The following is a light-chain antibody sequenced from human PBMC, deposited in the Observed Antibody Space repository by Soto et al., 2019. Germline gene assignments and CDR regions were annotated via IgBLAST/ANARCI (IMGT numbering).Light chain of an antibody. Sequence: EIVLTQSPGTLSLSPGERATLSCRASQSVNSNYLAWYQQKPGQGPRLLMYGASSRATGIPDRFSGSGSGTDVTLTISRLEPEDFAVYYCQQYDSSPRTFGQGIKVEIK. CDR3: QQYDSSPRT. CDR1: QSVNSNY. J-gene: IGKJ1*01. V-gene: IGKV3-20*01. CDR2: GAS.